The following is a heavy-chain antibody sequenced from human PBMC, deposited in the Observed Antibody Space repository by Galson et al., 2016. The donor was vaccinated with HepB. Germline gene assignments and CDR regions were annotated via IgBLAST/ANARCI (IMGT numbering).Heavy chain of an antibody. J-gene: IGHJ5*02. V-gene: IGHV4-34*01. D-gene: IGHD3-16*01. Sequence: LSLTCAVYGGSFSGYYWSWIRQPPGKGLEWIGEINHNGGTNYNPSLKSRVNISLDTSNNQFSLRLNSGSAADTAVYYCARRSGNYWGWFDPWGQGTLVTVSS. CDR2: INHNGGT. CDR3: ARRSGNYWGWFDP. CDR1: GGSFSGYY.